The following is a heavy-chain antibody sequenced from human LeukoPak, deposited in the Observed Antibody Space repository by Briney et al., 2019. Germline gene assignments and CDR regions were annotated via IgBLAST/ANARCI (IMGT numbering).Heavy chain of an antibody. CDR3: VRGSRVYCGGDCYYY. D-gene: IGHD2-21*02. CDR1: GGSFSGYY. V-gene: IGHV4-34*01. CDR2: INPSGST. J-gene: IGHJ4*02. Sequence: SETLCLTCTVFGGSFSGYYWSWIRQPPDKGLEWIGEINPSGSTNYNPSLKTRVTISTDTSKNHFSLNLNSVTAADTGVYYCVRGSRVYCGGDCYYYWGQGTLVTVSS.